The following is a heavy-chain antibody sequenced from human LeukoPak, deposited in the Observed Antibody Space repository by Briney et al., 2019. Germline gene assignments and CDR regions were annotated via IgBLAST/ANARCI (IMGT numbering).Heavy chain of an antibody. D-gene: IGHD2-2*02. CDR1: GFTFSTYS. CDR2: ISGSSSGSDGGAK. CDR3: ARGTGSDSWYTDY. J-gene: IGHJ4*02. Sequence: GGSLRLSCTASGFTFSTYSMNWVRQAPGRGLEWVSYISGSSSGSDGGAKQYADSVKGRFTISRDNDKNSLYLQMNSLRDEDTAVYYCARGTGSDSWYTDYWGQGTLVTVSS. V-gene: IGHV3-48*02.